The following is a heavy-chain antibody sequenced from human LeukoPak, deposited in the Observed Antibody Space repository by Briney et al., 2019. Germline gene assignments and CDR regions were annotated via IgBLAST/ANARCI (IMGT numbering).Heavy chain of an antibody. CDR1: GFTFDDYA. J-gene: IGHJ1*01. CDR2: NRWHSGSI. V-gene: IGHV3-9*01. Sequence: GRSLRLFCAASGFTFDDYAMHWVRQAPGKGLEEVSGNRWHSGSIGYADSVKGRFTISRDNAKNSLYLQMNSLRAEDTALYYCATGYYYDSSGYYYVRAEYFQHWGQGTLVTVSS. D-gene: IGHD3-22*01. CDR3: ATGYYYDSSGYYYVRAEYFQH.